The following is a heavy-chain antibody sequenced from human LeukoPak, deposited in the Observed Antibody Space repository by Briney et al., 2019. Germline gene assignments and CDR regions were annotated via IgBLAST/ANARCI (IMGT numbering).Heavy chain of an antibody. CDR1: GGSFSGYY. V-gene: IGHV4-34*01. Sequence: PSETLSLTCAVYGGSFSGYYWSWIRQPPGEGLEWIGEINHSGSTNYNPSLKSRVTISVDTSKNRFSLKLSSVTAADTAAYYCARGNCSSTSCYEGNGMDVWGQGTTVTVSS. J-gene: IGHJ6*02. CDR2: INHSGST. D-gene: IGHD2-2*01. CDR3: ARGNCSSTSCYEGNGMDV.